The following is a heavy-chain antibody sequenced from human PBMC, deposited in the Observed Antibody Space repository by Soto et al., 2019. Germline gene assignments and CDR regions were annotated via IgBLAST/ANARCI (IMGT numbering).Heavy chain of an antibody. V-gene: IGHV3-33*01. CDR1: GFTFSSYG. J-gene: IGHJ4*02. CDR3: ARGALGLWVSPTFDY. Sequence: QVQLVESGGGVVQPGRSLRLSCAASGFTFSSYGMHWVRQAPGKGLEWVAVIWYDGSNTYYADSVKGRFTISRDNSKNTLYLQMNSLRAEDTAVYYCARGALGLWVSPTFDYWGQGTLVTVSS. CDR2: IWYDGSNT. D-gene: IGHD5-18*01.